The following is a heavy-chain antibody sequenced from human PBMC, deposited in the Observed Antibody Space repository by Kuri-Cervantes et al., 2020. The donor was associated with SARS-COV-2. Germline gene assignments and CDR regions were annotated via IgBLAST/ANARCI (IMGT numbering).Heavy chain of an antibody. J-gene: IGHJ6*03. Sequence: SETRSLTCTVSGGSISSYYWSWIRQPPGKGLEWNGYIYYSGSTNYNPSLKSRVTISVDTSKNQFSLKLSSVTAADTAVYYCARHGDSGWYNYYYYMDVWGKGTTVTVSS. CDR1: GGSISSYY. CDR3: ARHGDSGWYNYYYYMDV. V-gene: IGHV4-59*08. CDR2: IYYSGST. D-gene: IGHD6-19*01.